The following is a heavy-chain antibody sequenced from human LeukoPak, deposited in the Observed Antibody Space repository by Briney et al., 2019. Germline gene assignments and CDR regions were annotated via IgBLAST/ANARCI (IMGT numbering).Heavy chain of an antibody. CDR1: GFTFSDYY. Sequence: RGSLRLSCAASGFTFSDYYMSWIRQAPGKGLEWVSYISSSGSTIYYADSVKGRFTISRDNAKNSLYLQMNSLRAEDTAVYYCAREGVYSPDPSSYHRHAFDVWGKGTVVIVSS. V-gene: IGHV3-11*01. CDR3: AREGVYSPDPSSYHRHAFDV. CDR2: ISSSGSTI. D-gene: IGHD3-16*02. J-gene: IGHJ3*01.